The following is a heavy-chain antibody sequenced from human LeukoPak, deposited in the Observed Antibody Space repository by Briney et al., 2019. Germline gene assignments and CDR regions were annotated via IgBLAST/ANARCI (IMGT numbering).Heavy chain of an antibody. J-gene: IGHJ4*02. V-gene: IGHV3-48*02. Sequence: GGSLRLSCAASGFTFSSYSMNWVRQAPGKGLEWVSYIGSSSSTIYYADSVKGRFTISRDNAKISLHLQMNSLRDEDTAVYYCARRGFRSVDYWGQGTLVTVSS. CDR2: IGSSSSTI. CDR1: GFTFSSYS. D-gene: IGHD1-26*01. CDR3: ARRGFRSVDY.